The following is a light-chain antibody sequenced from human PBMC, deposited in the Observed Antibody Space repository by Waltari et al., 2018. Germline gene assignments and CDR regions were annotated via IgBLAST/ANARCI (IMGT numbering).Light chain of an antibody. Sequence: DIQMTQSPSSLSASVGDRVTITCQASQDIDNYLNWYQQKPGKAPEVLIFVASNLQTGVPARFSGSGYGTDFSFTISNLQPEDIATYYCQQYDEFPFTFGQGTKVEIK. CDR2: VAS. CDR1: QDIDNY. J-gene: IGKJ2*01. CDR3: QQYDEFPFT. V-gene: IGKV1-33*01.